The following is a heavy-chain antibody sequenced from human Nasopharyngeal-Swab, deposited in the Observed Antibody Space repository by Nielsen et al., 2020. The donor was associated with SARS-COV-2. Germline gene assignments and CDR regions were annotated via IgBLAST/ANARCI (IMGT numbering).Heavy chain of an antibody. V-gene: IGHV3-66*01. CDR2: IYSGGST. Sequence: GESLKISCAASGFTVSSNYMSWVRQAPGKGLEWVSVIYSGGSTYYADSVKGRFTISRDNSKNTLYLQMNSLRAEDTAVYYCASERRAYSSGDGYYYYGMDVWGQGTTVTVSS. CDR1: GFTVSSNY. J-gene: IGHJ6*02. D-gene: IGHD6-19*01. CDR3: ASERRAYSSGDGYYYYGMDV.